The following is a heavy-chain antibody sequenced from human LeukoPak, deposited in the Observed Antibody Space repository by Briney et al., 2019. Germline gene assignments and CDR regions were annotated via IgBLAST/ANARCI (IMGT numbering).Heavy chain of an antibody. CDR3: ARDRYSGYDY. CDR1: GYTFTGYH. J-gene: IGHJ4*02. Sequence: ASVKVSCKASGYTFTGYHLHWMRQAPGQGLEWMGWINPNSDGTSYAQKFQGRVTMTSDTSISTAYMELSSLRSDDTAVYYCARDRYSGYDYWGQGTLVTVSS. CDR2: INPNSDGT. D-gene: IGHD5-12*01. V-gene: IGHV1-2*02.